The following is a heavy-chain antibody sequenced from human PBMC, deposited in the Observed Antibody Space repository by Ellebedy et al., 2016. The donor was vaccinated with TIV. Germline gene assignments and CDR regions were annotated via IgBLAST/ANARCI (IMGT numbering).Heavy chain of an antibody. Sequence: AASVKVSCKASGYTFTSYDINWVRQATGQGLEWMGWINPNTDGTKYAQKFQGRVTMTRDTSISTAYMELSRLIPDDTAVYYCARVGYDYGLHLGMDVWGQGTTVTVSS. CDR3: ARVGYDYGLHLGMDV. V-gene: IGHV1-2*02. J-gene: IGHJ6*02. D-gene: IGHD4-17*01. CDR1: GYTFTSYD. CDR2: INPNTDGT.